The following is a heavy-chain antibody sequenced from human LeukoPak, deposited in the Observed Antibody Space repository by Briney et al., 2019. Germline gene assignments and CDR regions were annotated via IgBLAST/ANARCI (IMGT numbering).Heavy chain of an antibody. V-gene: IGHV1-24*01. J-gene: IGHJ4*02. CDR1: GYTLSELS. D-gene: IGHD3-3*01. CDR2: FDPEDGET. CDR3: ATYSVDLEWLPTLFDY. Sequence: ASVKVSCKVSGYTLSELSIHWVRQAPGKGLEWMGGFDPEDGETIYAQKFQGRVAMTEDTAADTAYMELSSLRSDDTAMYYCATYSVDLEWLPTLFDYWGQGTPVTVSA.